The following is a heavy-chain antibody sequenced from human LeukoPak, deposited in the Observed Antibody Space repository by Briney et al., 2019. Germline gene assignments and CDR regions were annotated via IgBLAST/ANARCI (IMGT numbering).Heavy chain of an antibody. V-gene: IGHV1-69*04. CDR3: AKGHYDFLNDAFDI. D-gene: IGHD3-9*01. CDR1: GGTFSSYA. J-gene: IGHJ3*02. Sequence: SVKVSCKASGGTFSSYAISWVRQAPGQGLEWMGRIIPILGIANYAQKFQGRVTITADKSTSTAYMELSSLRSEDTAVYYCAKGHYDFLNDAFDIWGQGTMVTVSS. CDR2: IIPILGIA.